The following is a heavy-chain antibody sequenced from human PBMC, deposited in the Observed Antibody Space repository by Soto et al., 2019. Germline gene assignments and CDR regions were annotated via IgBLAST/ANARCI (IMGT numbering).Heavy chain of an antibody. V-gene: IGHV1-2*02. Sequence: ASVKVSCKSSGDTFTDHYIHWVRQAPGPGLEWMGWINPKSGGTNYAQKFQGRVTMTRDTSISTAYLDLSGLSSNDTAMYFCARWGQEYCSGGSCSRNDNPYGMDVWGQGTTVTVSS. CDR1: GDTFTDHY. CDR3: ARWGQEYCSGGSCSRNDNPYGMDV. D-gene: IGHD2-15*01. J-gene: IGHJ6*01. CDR2: INPKSGGT.